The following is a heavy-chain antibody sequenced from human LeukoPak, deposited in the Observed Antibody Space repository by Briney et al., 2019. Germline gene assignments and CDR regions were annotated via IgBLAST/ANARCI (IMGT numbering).Heavy chain of an antibody. V-gene: IGHV3-48*01. CDR1: GFPFSSYS. J-gene: IGHJ5*02. D-gene: IGHD1-26*01. CDR2: ISSSSTI. CDR3: AREEVGATTVS. Sequence: GGSLRLSCAASGFPFSSYSMNWVRQAPGKGLEWVSYISSSSTIYYADSVKGRLTISRDNAKNSLYLQMNSLRAEDTAVYYCAREEVGATTVSWGQGTLVTVSS.